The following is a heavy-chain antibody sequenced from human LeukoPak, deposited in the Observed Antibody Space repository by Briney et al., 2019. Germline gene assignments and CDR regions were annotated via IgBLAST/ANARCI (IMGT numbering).Heavy chain of an antibody. CDR3: ARSGVAAMWGSIDY. J-gene: IGHJ4*02. Sequence: GGSLTLSCAASGIPHSRYAMSWLRQTTGQGLESVSSISGRGGSTHYADSVKGRFTTSRDNSKNTLYLQMNSLRAEDTAVYYCARSGVAAMWGSIDYWGQGTLVTVSS. D-gene: IGHD2-2*01. CDR2: ISGRGGST. CDR1: GIPHSRYA. V-gene: IGHV3-23*01.